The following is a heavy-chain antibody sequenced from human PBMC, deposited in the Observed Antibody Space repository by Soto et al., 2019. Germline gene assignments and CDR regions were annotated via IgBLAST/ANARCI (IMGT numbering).Heavy chain of an antibody. V-gene: IGHV1-69*13. Sequence: SVKVSCKASGGTFSSYAISWVRQAPGQGLEWMGGIIPIFGTANYAQKFQGRVTITADESTSTAYMELSSLRSEDTAVYYCARGIAAAGALLYNWFDPWGQGTLVTVPQ. CDR1: GGTFSSYA. J-gene: IGHJ5*02. CDR2: IIPIFGTA. D-gene: IGHD6-13*01. CDR3: ARGIAAAGALLYNWFDP.